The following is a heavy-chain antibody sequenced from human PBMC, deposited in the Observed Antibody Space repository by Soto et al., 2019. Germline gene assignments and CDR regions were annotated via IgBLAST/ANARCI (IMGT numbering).Heavy chain of an antibody. CDR3: AHSKTSGMRYYFDY. CDR2: LYWDDDK. V-gene: IGHV2-5*02. Sequence: QITLKESGPTLVKPTQTLTLTCTFSGFSLSTTRVGVGWISQPPGEALEWLALLYWDDDKLYSPSLKRRLTITKDNSKNQVVLTLTNMDPVDTATYYCAHSKTSGMRYYFDYWGQGTLVTVSS. J-gene: IGHJ4*02. CDR1: GFSLSTTRVG.